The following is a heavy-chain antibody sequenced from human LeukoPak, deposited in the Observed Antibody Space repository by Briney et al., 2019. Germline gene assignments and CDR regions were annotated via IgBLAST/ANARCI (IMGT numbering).Heavy chain of an antibody. Sequence: ASVKVSCKASGDTFGNYDFAWVRLAPGQGLEWLGGILPVASRPDYAQSFQDRITITADESTSTVSMDLTSLRSDGTAVYYCARGGWQTTGWYADHWGQGTLVTVAS. D-gene: IGHD6-19*01. V-gene: IGHV1-69*01. CDR3: ARGGWQTTGWYADH. CDR2: ILPVASRP. J-gene: IGHJ5*02. CDR1: GDTFGNYD.